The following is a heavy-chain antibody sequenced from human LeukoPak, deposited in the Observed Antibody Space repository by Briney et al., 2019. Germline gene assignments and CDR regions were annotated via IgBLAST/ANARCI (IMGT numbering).Heavy chain of an antibody. CDR3: ARGHEAPDYYDSRRPPAFDI. D-gene: IGHD3-22*01. V-gene: IGHV1-69*13. Sequence: AVKLSCKASGGTFTIYAIGWVRHAPGQGHGWMWGIIIIFGTGNCTQKFQGRVTITANESTSTAYMKLSSLRSEDTAVYYGARGHEAPDYYDSRRPPAFDIWGQGTMVTVSS. CDR1: GGTFTIYA. CDR2: IIIIFGTG. J-gene: IGHJ3*02.